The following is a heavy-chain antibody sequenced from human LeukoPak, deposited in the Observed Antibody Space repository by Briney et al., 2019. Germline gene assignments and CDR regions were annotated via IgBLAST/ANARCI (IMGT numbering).Heavy chain of an antibody. CDR2: ITYSSSTI. J-gene: IGHJ4*02. Sequence: PGGSLRLSCTASGFTFSNYRMNWVRQAPGKGLEWVSSITYSSSTIYYADSVKGRFIISRDNTKNLLYLQMSSLRAEDTAVYYCATDRGWRTSGYYLYYFEYWGQGTLVTFSS. D-gene: IGHD3-3*01. CDR1: GFTFSNYR. V-gene: IGHV3-48*04. CDR3: ATDRGWRTSGYYLYYFEY.